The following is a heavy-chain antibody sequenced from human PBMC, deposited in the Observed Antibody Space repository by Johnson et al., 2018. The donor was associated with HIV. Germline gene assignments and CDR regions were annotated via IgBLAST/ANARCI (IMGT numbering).Heavy chain of an antibody. D-gene: IGHD3-10*02. CDR2: IGFDGTKS. J-gene: IGHJ3*02. CDR1: GFTFSSYG. CDR3: ARDFPVTYVSPWGAFDI. Sequence: QEKLVESGGGVVQPGGSLRLSCAASGFTFSSYGMHWVRQAPGKGLEWVAFIGFDGTKSYYADSLKGRFTISRDNSKNMLDLQMNSLRAGDAAVYYCARDFPVTYVSPWGAFDIRGQGTMVTVSS. V-gene: IGHV3-30*02.